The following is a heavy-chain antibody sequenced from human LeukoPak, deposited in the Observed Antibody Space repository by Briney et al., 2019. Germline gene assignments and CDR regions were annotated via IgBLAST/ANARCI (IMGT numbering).Heavy chain of an antibody. CDR2: NSGGST. CDR1: GFTVSTYY. CDR3: ARGLGYCTSTTCLLPFDY. V-gene: IGHV3-53*01. J-gene: IGHJ4*02. Sequence: GGSPRLSCAASGFTVSTYYMTWVRQAPGKGLECVSVNSGGSTYYADSVKGRFTVSRDNSKNTLYLQMNSLRAEDTAMYYCARGLGYCTSTTCLLPFDYWGRGTLVTVSS. D-gene: IGHD2-2*01.